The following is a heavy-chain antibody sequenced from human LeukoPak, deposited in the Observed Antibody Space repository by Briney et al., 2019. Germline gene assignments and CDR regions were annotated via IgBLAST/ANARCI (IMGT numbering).Heavy chain of an antibody. CDR2: ISSSSSTI. D-gene: IGHD6-13*01. J-gene: IGHJ4*02. Sequence: PGGSLRLSCAASGFTFSSYSMNWVRQAPGKGLEWVSYISSSSSTIYYADSVKGRFTISRDNAKNSLYLQMNSLRDEDTAVYYCARGRSTRSSWYFIFDYWGQGTLVTVYS. V-gene: IGHV3-48*02. CDR1: GFTFSSYS. CDR3: ARGRSTRSSWYFIFDY.